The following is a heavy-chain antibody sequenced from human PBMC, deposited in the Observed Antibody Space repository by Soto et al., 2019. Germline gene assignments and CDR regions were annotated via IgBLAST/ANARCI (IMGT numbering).Heavy chain of an antibody. CDR3: AGLLGATGYYYFDD. V-gene: IGHV1-69*01. CDR2: IIPIFGTA. Sequence: QVQLVQSGAEVKKPGSSVKVTCKASGGTSSSYAISWVRQAHGQGLEWMGGIIPIFGTASHGQKFQGRVTITADESTSTAYVELRSLRSEHTAVYYCAGLLGATGYYYFDDWGQGTLVTVSS. D-gene: IGHD1-26*01. CDR1: GGTSSSYA. J-gene: IGHJ4*02.